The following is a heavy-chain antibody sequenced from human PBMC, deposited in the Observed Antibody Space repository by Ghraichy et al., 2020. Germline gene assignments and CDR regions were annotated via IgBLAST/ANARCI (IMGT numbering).Heavy chain of an antibody. Sequence: GGSLRLSCAASGFTFSDYYMRWIRQAPGKGLEWISYISGSGNTIFYADSVKGRFTVARDNAKNSLSLQMNSLRTGDTAVYYCAKEWAGPYGDYVSYFDYWGQGTLVTVS. D-gene: IGHD4-17*01. CDR1: GFTFSDYY. V-gene: IGHV3-11*01. CDR3: AKEWAGPYGDYVSYFDY. J-gene: IGHJ4*02. CDR2: ISGSGNTI.